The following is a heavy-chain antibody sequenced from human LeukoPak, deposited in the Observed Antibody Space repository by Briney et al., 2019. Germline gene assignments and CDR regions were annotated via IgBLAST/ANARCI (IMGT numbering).Heavy chain of an antibody. V-gene: IGHV4-61*02. CDR3: ARITAAGTGFDP. CDR2: IYTSGST. D-gene: IGHD6-13*01. CDR1: GGSISSGSYY. Sequence: SETLSLTCSVSGGSISSGSYYWSWIRQPAGKGLEWIGRIYTSGSTNYNPSLKSRVTISADTSKNQFSLNPNSVTAADTAVYYCARITAAGTGFDPWGQGTLVTVSS. J-gene: IGHJ5*02.